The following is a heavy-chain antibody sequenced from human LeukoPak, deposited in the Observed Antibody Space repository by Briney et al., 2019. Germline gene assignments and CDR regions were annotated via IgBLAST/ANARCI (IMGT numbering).Heavy chain of an antibody. CDR1: GGSISSSSYY. V-gene: IGHV4-61*05. D-gene: IGHD6-13*01. Sequence: SETLSLTCTVSGGSISSSSYYWGWIRQPPGKGLEWIAYISYNGNTNYSPSLKSRVTISVDTSKNQFSLRLSSVTAADTAVYFCARVDGSWPSIWFDPWGQGTLVTVSS. CDR2: ISYNGNT. CDR3: ARVDGSWPSIWFDP. J-gene: IGHJ5*01.